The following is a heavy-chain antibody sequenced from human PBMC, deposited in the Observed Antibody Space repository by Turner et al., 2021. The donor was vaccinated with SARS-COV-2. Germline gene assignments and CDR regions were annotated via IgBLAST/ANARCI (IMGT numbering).Heavy chain of an antibody. D-gene: IGHD5-18*01. CDR1: GNTFTGYY. CDR2: INPNSGGT. CDR3: AREGSTYGSDYYYYYGMDV. J-gene: IGHJ6*02. Sequence: QVRLVQSGAEVKKPGASVKVSCKASGNTFTGYYMHWVRQAPGQGLEWMGWINPNSGGTSYAQKFQGRVTMTRDTSISTAYMDLSRLRSDDTAVYFCAREGSTYGSDYYYYYGMDVWGQGTTVTVSS. V-gene: IGHV1-2*02.